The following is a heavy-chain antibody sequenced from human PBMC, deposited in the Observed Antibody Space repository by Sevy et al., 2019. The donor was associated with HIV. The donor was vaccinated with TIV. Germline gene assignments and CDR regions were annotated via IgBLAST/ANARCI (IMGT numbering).Heavy chain of an antibody. D-gene: IGHD2-21*02. CDR3: ARDKIRSRKHIGVVTTGYYYGMDV. CDR1: GFTFSDYY. Sequence: GGSLRLSCAASGFTFSDYYMSWIRQAPGKGMEWVSYISSSGSTIYYADSVKGRFTISRDNAKNSLYLQMNSLRAEDTAVYYCARDKIRSRKHIGVVTTGYYYGMDVWGQGTTVTVSS. CDR2: ISSSGSTI. J-gene: IGHJ6*02. V-gene: IGHV3-11*01.